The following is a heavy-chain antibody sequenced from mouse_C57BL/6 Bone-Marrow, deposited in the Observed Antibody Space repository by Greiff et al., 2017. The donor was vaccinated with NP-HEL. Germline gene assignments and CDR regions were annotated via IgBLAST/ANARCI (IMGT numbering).Heavy chain of an antibody. Sequence: QVQLQQPGAELVKPGASVKMSCKASGYTFTSYWIIWVKQRPGQGLEWIGDIYPGSGSTNYNEKFKSKATLTVDTSSSTAYMQHSSLTSEDSAVYYGTRVCCSNENYAMDYWGQGTSVTVSS. J-gene: IGHJ4*01. CDR3: TRVCCSNENYAMDY. V-gene: IGHV1-55*01. D-gene: IGHD2-5*01. CDR2: IYPGSGST. CDR1: GYTFTSYW.